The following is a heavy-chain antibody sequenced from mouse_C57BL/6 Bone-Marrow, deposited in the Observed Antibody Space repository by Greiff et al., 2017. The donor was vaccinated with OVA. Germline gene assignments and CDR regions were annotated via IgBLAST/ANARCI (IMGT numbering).Heavy chain of an antibody. CDR1: GFTFTDYY. V-gene: IGHV7-3*01. Sequence: EVQRVESGGGLVQPGGSLSLSCAASGFTFTDYYMSWVRQPPGKALEWLGFIRNKANGYTTEYSASVKGRFTISRDNSQSILYLQMNALRAEDSATYYCARYGDGYYYDYWGQGTSVTVSS. CDR3: ARYGDGYYYDY. D-gene: IGHD2-3*01. J-gene: IGHJ4*01. CDR2: IRNKANGYTT.